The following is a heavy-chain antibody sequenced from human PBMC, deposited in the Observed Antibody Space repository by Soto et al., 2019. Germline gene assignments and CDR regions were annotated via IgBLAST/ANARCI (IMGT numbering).Heavy chain of an antibody. V-gene: IGHV4-31*03. CDR3: ARSSRSYFDY. CDR2: IYDSGST. J-gene: IGHJ4*02. CDR1: GGSISRSGYI. Sequence: SETLSLTCTVSGGSISRSGYIWSWIRQHPGKGLEWSGYIYDSGSTYYNPSLKSRVSLSVDTSKNQFSLNLTSVTAADTAMYYCARSSRSYFDYWGQGTLVTVSS.